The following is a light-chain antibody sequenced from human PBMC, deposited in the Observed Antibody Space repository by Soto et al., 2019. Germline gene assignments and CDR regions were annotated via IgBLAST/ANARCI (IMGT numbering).Light chain of an antibody. V-gene: IGKV1-6*01. CDR2: KAS. J-gene: IGKJ2*01. Sequence: AIQMSQSPSSLAASVGDGVILTCRASQDIKKDLVWFQQKPGKVPKLLIYKASGLQSGVPSRFNGSGAGTDFNLTISGLQPEDFATYYCLQDYNYPYTFGQGTKLEIK. CDR3: LQDYNYPYT. CDR1: QDIKKD.